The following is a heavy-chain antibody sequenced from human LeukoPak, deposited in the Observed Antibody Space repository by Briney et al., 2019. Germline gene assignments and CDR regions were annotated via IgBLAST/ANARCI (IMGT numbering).Heavy chain of an antibody. Sequence: GASVKVSCKASGYTFTSYAMNWVRQAPGQGLEWMGWINTNTGNPTYAQGFTGRFVFSLDTSVSTAYLQISSLKAEDTAVYYCARVIPGYYYDSSGYYDHWGQGTLVTVSS. CDR1: GYTFTSYA. CDR2: INTNTGNP. J-gene: IGHJ4*02. V-gene: IGHV7-4-1*02. D-gene: IGHD3-22*01. CDR3: ARVIPGYYYDSSGYYDH.